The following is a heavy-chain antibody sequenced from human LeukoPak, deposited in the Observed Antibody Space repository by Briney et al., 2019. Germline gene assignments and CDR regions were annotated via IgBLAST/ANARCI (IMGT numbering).Heavy chain of an antibody. J-gene: IGHJ4*02. V-gene: IGHV3-7*03. Sequence: GGSLRLSCAASGFTFSSYWMNWARQAPGKGLEWVASINHNGNVNYYVDSVKGRFTISRDNAKNSLFLQMNSLIAEDTAVYYCARGPLIAAAGTWWGQGTLVTVSS. CDR2: INHNGNVN. CDR3: ARGPLIAAAGTW. D-gene: IGHD6-13*01. CDR1: GFTFSSYW.